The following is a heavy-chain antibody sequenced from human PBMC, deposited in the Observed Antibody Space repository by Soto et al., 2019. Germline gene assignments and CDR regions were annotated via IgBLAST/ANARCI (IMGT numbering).Heavy chain of an antibody. J-gene: IGHJ3*02. V-gene: IGHV3-23*01. CDR1: GFTFSSYA. CDR2: ISGRGGST. CDR3: AKDPTYYDFWSGRGNAFDI. Sequence: PGGSLRLSCAASGFTFSSYAMRWVRQAPGKGLEWVSAISGRGGSTYYADSVKGRFTISRDNSKNTLYLQMNSLRAEDTAVYYCAKDPTYYDFWSGRGNAFDIWGQGTMVTVSS. D-gene: IGHD3-3*01.